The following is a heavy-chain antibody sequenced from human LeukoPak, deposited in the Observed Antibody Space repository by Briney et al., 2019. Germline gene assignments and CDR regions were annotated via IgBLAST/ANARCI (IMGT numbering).Heavy chain of an antibody. CDR2: ISGSGGST. J-gene: IGHJ6*02. CDR1: GFTFSSYA. Sequence: GGSLRLSCAASGFTFSSYAMSWVRQAPGKGLGWVSAISGSGGSTYYADSVKGRFTISRDNSKHTLYLQMNSLRAEDTAVYYCAKGGYHLNDYYGMDVWGQGTTVTVSS. D-gene: IGHD2-2*01. CDR3: AKGGYHLNDYYGMDV. V-gene: IGHV3-23*01.